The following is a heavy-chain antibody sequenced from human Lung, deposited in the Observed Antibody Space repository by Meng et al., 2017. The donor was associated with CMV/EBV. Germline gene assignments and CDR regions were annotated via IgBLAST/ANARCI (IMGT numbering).Heavy chain of an antibody. CDR2: MNPNSGNT. V-gene: IGHV1-8*01. D-gene: IGHD2-8*02. CDR1: YD. CDR3: TRDGHTGRHGWRYDTGWVDP. Sequence: YDINWVRQASGQGLEWMGWMNPNSGNTGYAQNFQGRLSMTISTSTSTAYMELNSLRSEDTAVYYCTRDGHTGRHGWRYDTGWVDPWGQGTLVTVSS. J-gene: IGHJ5*02.